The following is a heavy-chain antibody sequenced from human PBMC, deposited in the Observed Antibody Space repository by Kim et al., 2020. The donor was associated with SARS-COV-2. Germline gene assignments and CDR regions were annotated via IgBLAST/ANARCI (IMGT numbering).Heavy chain of an antibody. D-gene: IGHD3-22*01. CDR2: IYYSGST. V-gene: IGHV4-61*01. J-gene: IGHJ1*01. CDR1: GGSVSSGSYY. Sequence: SETLSLTCTVSGGSVSSGSYYWSWIRQPPGKGLEWIGYIYYSGSTNYNPSLKSRVTISVDTSKNQFSLKLSSVTAADTAVYYCARVSRYYDSSGYYFSGAEYLQHWGQGTLVTVSS. CDR3: ARVSRYYDSSGYYFSGAEYLQH.